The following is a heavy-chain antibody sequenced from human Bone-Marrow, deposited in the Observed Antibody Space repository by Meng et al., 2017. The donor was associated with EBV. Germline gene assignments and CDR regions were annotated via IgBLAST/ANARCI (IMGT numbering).Heavy chain of an antibody. D-gene: IGHD3-10*01. V-gene: IGHV1-18*01. J-gene: IGHJ4*02. CDR1: GYTFSSFT. Sequence: QLQLLQSGGEVQMPGASVSASSKTSGYTFSSFTLNWVRQVPGQGFEWVGWIHGYSANTHYAQKFHGRVNMSTDTSTDTSYMELKNLRPDDTAIYYCVRFSNYVLDHWGQGTLVTVSS. CDR2: IHGYSANT. CDR3: VRFSNYVLDH.